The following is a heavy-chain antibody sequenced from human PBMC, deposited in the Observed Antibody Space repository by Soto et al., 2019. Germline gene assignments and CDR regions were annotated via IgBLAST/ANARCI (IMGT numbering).Heavy chain of an antibody. Sequence: SETLSLTCAVYGGSFSGSYWSWIRQPPGRGLEWIGEINHSGSTNYNPSLKSRVTISVDTSKNQFSLKLSSVTAADTAVYYCARLSSGDFDAFDIWGQGTMVTVSS. CDR1: GGSFSGSY. CDR3: ARLSSGDFDAFDI. V-gene: IGHV4-34*01. CDR2: INHSGST. J-gene: IGHJ3*02. D-gene: IGHD4-17*01.